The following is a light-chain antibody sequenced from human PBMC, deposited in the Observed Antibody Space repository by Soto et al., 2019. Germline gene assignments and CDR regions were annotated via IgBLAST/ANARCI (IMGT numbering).Light chain of an antibody. CDR1: QSVMSNY. CDR2: GAS. V-gene: IGKV3-20*01. CDR3: QQFGASLTWT. Sequence: ILMTQSPTTLSVSPGERATLSCRSIQSVMSNYLSWYQQKPGQPPRLLIYGASSRATGIPDRFSGSGSGTDFTLTISRLEPEDFAVYYCQQFGASLTWTFGQGTKVDIK. J-gene: IGKJ1*01.